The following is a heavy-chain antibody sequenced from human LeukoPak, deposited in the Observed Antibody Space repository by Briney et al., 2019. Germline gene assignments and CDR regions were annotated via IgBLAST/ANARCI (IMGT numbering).Heavy chain of an antibody. CDR3: ARADHYYDSSGYYGY. CDR2: TKQDGSEK. CDR1: GFTFSIYW. J-gene: IGHJ4*02. V-gene: IGHV3-7*03. D-gene: IGHD3-22*01. Sequence: GGSLRLSCAASGFTFSIYWMSWVRQAPGKGLEWVANTKQDGSEKYYVDSVKGRFTISRDNAKNSLYLQMNSLRAEDTAVYYCARADHYYDSSGYYGYWGQGTLVTVSS.